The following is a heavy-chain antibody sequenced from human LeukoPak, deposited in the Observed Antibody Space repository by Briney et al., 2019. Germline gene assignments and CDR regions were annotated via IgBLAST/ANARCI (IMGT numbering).Heavy chain of an antibody. CDR3: ARLLRYFDWSIPIDY. CDR2: ISATSTYI. D-gene: IGHD3-9*01. J-gene: IGHJ4*02. CDR1: GFTFSSYN. V-gene: IGHV3-21*01. Sequence: GGSLRLSCAASGFTFSSYNLNWVRQAPGKGLEWVSSISATSTYIYFADSLKGRFTISRDNAKNSLYLQMNSLRAEDTAVYYCARLLRYFDWSIPIDYWGQGTLVTVSS.